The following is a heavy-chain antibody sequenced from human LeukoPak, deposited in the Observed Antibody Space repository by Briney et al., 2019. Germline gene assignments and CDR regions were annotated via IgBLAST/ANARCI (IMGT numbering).Heavy chain of an antibody. CDR3: ARSPFSEYYDSSGYYSS. J-gene: IGHJ4*02. CDR1: GYTFTSSG. Sequence: GASVKVSCKASGYTFTSSGISWVRQAPGQGLEWMGWISAYNGNTNYAQKLQGRVTMTTDTSTSTAYMELRSLRSDDTAVYYCARSPFSEYYDSSGYYSSWGQGTLVTVSS. D-gene: IGHD3-22*01. CDR2: ISAYNGNT. V-gene: IGHV1-18*01.